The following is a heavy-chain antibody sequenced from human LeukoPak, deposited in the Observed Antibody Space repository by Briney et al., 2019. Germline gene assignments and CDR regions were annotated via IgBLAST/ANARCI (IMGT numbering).Heavy chain of an antibody. J-gene: IGHJ4*02. V-gene: IGHV3-33*01. CDR1: GXTFKTYG. CDR2: IWYDGSNK. CDR3: ARDTSSSGWYGFDY. Sequence: GGSLRLSCAASGXTFKTYGFHWVRQAPGKGLEWVAVIWYDGSNKYYADSVKGRFTISRDNSKNTLYLQMNSLRAEDTAVYYCARDTSSSGWYGFDYWGQGTLVTVSS. D-gene: IGHD6-19*01.